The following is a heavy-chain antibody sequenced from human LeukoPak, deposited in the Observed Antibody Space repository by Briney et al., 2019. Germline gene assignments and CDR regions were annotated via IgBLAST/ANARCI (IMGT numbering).Heavy chain of an antibody. CDR1: GGSISSGGYY. D-gene: IGHD3-22*01. J-gene: IGHJ4*02. V-gene: IGHV4-31*03. Sequence: SQTLSLTCTVSGGSISSGGYYWSWIRQHPGKGLEWIGYIYYSGSTYYNPSLKSRVTISVDTSKNQFSLKLSSVTAADTAVYYCARDTGITMTLDYWGRGTLVTVSS. CDR2: IYYSGST. CDR3: ARDTGITMTLDY.